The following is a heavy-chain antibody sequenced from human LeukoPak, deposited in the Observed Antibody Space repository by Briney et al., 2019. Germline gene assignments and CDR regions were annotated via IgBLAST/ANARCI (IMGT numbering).Heavy chain of an antibody. Sequence: HPGGSLRLSCAASGFTFSKSAMSWVRQAPGKGLEWVSVISESDSDAYYADSVKGRFTISRDTSTDTLFLQLSSLRAEDTAVYYCAKTQSGTYSYFDHWGQGGLVTVSS. CDR2: ISESDSDA. CDR3: AKTQSGTYSYFDH. D-gene: IGHD1-26*01. J-gene: IGHJ4*02. V-gene: IGHV3-23*01. CDR1: GFTFSKSA.